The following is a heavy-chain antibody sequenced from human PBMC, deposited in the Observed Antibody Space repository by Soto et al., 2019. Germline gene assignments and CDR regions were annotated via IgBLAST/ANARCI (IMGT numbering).Heavy chain of an antibody. J-gene: IGHJ4*02. D-gene: IGHD4-17*01. CDR1: GGSISSYY. V-gene: IGHV4-4*07. CDR2: IYSSGST. CDR3: ARLEYGDYGKVDY. Sequence: PSETLSLTCSVSGGSISSYYWSWIRQPAGKGLEYIGRIYSSGSTNYNPSLKSRVTISVDTSKNRFSLKLSSVTAADTAVYYCARLEYGDYGKVDYWGQGTLVTVSS.